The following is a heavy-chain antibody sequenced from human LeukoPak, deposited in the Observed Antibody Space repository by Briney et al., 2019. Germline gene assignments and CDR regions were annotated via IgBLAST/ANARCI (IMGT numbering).Heavy chain of an antibody. V-gene: IGHV3-53*01. CDR3: ALYYYDSSGYCNWFDP. D-gene: IGHD3-22*01. CDR2: IYSGGST. J-gene: IGHJ5*02. Sequence: PGGSLRLSCAASGFTVSSNYMSWVRQAPGKGLEWVSVIYSGGSTYYADSVKGRFTISRDNSKNTLYLQMNSLRAEDTAVYYCALYYYDSSGYCNWFDPWGQGTLVTVSS. CDR1: GFTVSSNY.